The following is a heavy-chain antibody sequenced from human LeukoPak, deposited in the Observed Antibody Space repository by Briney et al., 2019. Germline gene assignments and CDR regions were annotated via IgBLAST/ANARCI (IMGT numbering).Heavy chain of an antibody. CDR3: ARPSGYWSGGSCPRWFDP. Sequence: GGSLRLSCAASGFTFSSYWMHWVRQAPGKGLVWVSRINSDGSSTSYADSVKGRFTISRDNAKNTLYLQMNSLRAEDTAVYYCARPSGYWSGGSCPRWFDPWGQGTLVTGPS. CDR1: GFTFSSYW. D-gene: IGHD2-15*01. V-gene: IGHV3-74*01. CDR2: INSDGSST. J-gene: IGHJ5*02.